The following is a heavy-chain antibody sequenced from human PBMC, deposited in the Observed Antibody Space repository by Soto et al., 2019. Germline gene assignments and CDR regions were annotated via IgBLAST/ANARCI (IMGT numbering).Heavy chain of an antibody. V-gene: IGHV3-23*01. J-gene: IGHJ4*02. CDR1: GFTFSRDA. CDR2: VSNNGGST. CDR3: AKILQTYRHGGFDY. D-gene: IGHD5-18*01. Sequence: RRLSCAASGFTFSRDAMSWVRQAPGKGLEWVSTVSNNGGSTYYADSVKGRFAISRDNSENTLYLQMNSLRAEDTAVYYCAKILQTYRHGGFDYWGQGTLVTVSS.